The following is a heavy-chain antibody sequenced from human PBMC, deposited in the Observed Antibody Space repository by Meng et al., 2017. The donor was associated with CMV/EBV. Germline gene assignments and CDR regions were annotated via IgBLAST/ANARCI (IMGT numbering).Heavy chain of an antibody. Sequence: GSISSSNWWSWVRQPPGKGLEWIGEIYQSGSTNYNPSLKSRVTISVDKSKNQFSLKLSSVTAADTAVYYCARGATTLVVIAQGPFDPWGQGTLVTVSS. CDR1: GSISSSNW. CDR2: IYQSGST. V-gene: IGHV4-4*02. CDR3: ARGATTLVVIAQGPFDP. J-gene: IGHJ5*02. D-gene: IGHD2-21*01.